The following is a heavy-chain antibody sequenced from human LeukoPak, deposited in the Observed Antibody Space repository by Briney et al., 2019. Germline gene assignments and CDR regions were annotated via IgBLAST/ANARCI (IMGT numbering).Heavy chain of an antibody. CDR3: ARGQTDSYYNYMDV. J-gene: IGHJ6*03. CDR2: IYSSGST. Sequence: PSETLSLTCPVSAGSISSYSWSWIRQPAGKGLEWIGRIYSSGSTNYNHSLKSRVTMSIDTSKNQFSLNLRSVTAADTAVYYCARGQTDSYYNYMDVWGKGTTVTVSS. V-gene: IGHV4-4*07. CDR1: AGSISSYS. D-gene: IGHD1-14*01.